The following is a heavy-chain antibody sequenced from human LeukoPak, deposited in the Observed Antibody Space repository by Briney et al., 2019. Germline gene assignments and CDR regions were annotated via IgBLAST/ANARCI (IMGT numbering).Heavy chain of an antibody. CDR1: GGSISSGPHR. V-gene: IGHV4-61*09. J-gene: IGHJ6*03. CDR2: IYASGNT. CDR3: AREGGSAWYGGYYYYMDV. D-gene: IGHD6-19*01. Sequence: PSETLSLTCTVSGGSISSGPHRGSWIRQAAGKGLEWIGHIYASGNTNYNPSLKSRVTISADTSKKQFSLKLSSVTAAGPAVYYCAREGGSAWYGGYYYYMDVWGKGTTVTISS.